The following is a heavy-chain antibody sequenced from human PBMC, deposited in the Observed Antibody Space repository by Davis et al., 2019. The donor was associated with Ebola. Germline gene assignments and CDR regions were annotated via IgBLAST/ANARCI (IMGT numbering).Heavy chain of an antibody. Sequence: GSLKISCAASGFTFSSYAMSWVRQAPGKGLEWVSAISGSGGYTFYADSVKGRFTISRDNSKNTLYLQMNSLRAEDTAVYYCAKDQGGGLTVTTYDYWGQGKLVTVSS. CDR3: AKDQGGGLTVTTYDY. CDR1: GFTFSSYA. J-gene: IGHJ4*02. D-gene: IGHD4-17*01. V-gene: IGHV3-23*01. CDR2: ISGSGGYT.